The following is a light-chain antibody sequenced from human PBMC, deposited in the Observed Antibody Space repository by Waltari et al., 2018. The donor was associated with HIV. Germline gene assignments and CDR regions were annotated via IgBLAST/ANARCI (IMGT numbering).Light chain of an antibody. Sequence: QSVLAQPPSTSGTPGPRVTISCSGSSSNTGSNYVYWYQQLPGTAPKLLLYKNDQRPSGVPDRYSGSKSGTSASLAISGLRSEDEADYYCASWDDSLGGAVFGGGTKLTVL. J-gene: IGLJ3*02. CDR3: ASWDDSLGGAV. V-gene: IGLV1-47*01. CDR2: KND. CDR1: SSNTGSNY.